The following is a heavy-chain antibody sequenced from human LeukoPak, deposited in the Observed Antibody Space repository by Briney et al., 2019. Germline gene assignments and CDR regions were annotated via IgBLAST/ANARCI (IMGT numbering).Heavy chain of an antibody. D-gene: IGHD3-22*01. CDR1: GFTFSSYA. CDR2: ISGSGGST. V-gene: IGHV3-23*01. J-gene: IGHJ4*02. Sequence: GASLRLSRAASGFTFSSYAMSWVRQAPGKGLEWVSAISGSGGSTYYADSVKGRFTISRDNSKNTLYLQMNSLRAEDTAVYYCAKSLGPPPADGFDSSGYLDYWGQGTLVTVSS. CDR3: AKSLGPPPADGFDSSGYLDY.